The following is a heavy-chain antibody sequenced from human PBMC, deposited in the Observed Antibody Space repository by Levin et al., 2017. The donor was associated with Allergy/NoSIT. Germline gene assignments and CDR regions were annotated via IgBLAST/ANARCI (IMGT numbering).Heavy chain of an antibody. CDR1: GFIFSNFG. V-gene: IGHV3-33*06. J-gene: IGHJ4*02. CDR3: AKDRYSSGWHYFDY. Sequence: GGSLRLSCAASGFIFSNFGMHWVRQAPGKGLEWVAVIWYDGTNKDYADSVKGRFTISRDNSKNTLYLQMNSLRVEDTAVYSCAKDRYSSGWHYFDYWGQGTVVTVSS. D-gene: IGHD6-19*01. CDR2: IWYDGTNK.